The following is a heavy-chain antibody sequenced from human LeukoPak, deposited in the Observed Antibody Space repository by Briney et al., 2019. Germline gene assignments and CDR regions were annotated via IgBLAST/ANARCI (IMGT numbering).Heavy chain of an antibody. CDR2: ISGSGGST. Sequence: QPGGSLRLPCAASGFTFSSYAMSWVRQAPGKGLEGVSAISGSGGSTYYADSVKGRFTISRGNSKNTLYLQMNSLRAEDTAVYYCAKELLWFGESQYYFDYWGQGTLVTVSS. CDR3: AKELLWFGESQYYFDY. J-gene: IGHJ4*02. V-gene: IGHV3-23*01. CDR1: GFTFSSYA. D-gene: IGHD3-10*01.